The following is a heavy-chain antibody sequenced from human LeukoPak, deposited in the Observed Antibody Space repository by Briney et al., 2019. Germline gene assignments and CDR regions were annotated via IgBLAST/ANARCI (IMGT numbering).Heavy chain of an antibody. CDR2: ISAHNGNT. D-gene: IGHD6-6*01. Sequence: ASVKVSCKASGYSFINYGITWVRQAPGQGLEWMGWISAHNGNTDYAQRLQGRVTMTTDTSTSTVYMELRSLRSADTAVYYCATGSRSSDYALLDYWGQGTLVTVSS. J-gene: IGHJ4*02. CDR3: ATGSRSSDYALLDY. V-gene: IGHV1-18*01. CDR1: GYSFINYG.